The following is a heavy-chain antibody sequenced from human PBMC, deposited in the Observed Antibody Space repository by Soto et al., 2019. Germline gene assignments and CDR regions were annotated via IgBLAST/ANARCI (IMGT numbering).Heavy chain of an antibody. CDR2: INPNSGGT. D-gene: IGHD3-3*01. Sequence: ASVKVSCKAPGYTFTGYYMHWVRQAPGQGLEWMGWINPNSGGTNYAQKFQGWVTMTRDTSISTAYMELSRLRSDDTAVYYCARASLWSGYSGMDVWGQGTTVTVSS. J-gene: IGHJ6*02. V-gene: IGHV1-2*04. CDR3: ARASLWSGYSGMDV. CDR1: GYTFTGYY.